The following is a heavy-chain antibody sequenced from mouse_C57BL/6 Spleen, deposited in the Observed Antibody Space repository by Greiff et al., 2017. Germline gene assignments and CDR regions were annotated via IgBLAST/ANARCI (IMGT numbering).Heavy chain of an antibody. Sequence: QLQQSGPELVKPGASVKISCKASGYAFSSSWMNWVKQRPGKGLEWIGRIYPGDGDTNYNGKFKGKATLTADKSSSTAYMQLSSLTSEDSAVYFCARSGIYDGLLLGAMDYWGQGTSVTVSS. D-gene: IGHD2-3*01. V-gene: IGHV1-82*01. CDR1: GYAFSSSW. CDR3: ARSGIYDGLLLGAMDY. J-gene: IGHJ4*01. CDR2: IYPGDGDT.